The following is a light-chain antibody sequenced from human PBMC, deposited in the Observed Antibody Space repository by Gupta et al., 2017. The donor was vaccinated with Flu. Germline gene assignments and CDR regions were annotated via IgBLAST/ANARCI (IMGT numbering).Light chain of an antibody. V-gene: IGLV1-40*01. J-gene: IGLJ1*01. CDR2: GYS. CDR1: SNIGAGYD. Sequence: SNIGAGYDVHWYHQLPGTAPKLLIFGYSHRPSGVPDRFSGSKSDTSASLAITGLQAEDEADYYCQSYDSSLSAYVFGLGTKVTVL. CDR3: QSYDSSLSAYV.